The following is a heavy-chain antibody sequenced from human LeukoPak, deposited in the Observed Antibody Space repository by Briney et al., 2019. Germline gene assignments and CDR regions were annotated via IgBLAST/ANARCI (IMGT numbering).Heavy chain of an antibody. CDR1: GIIFSNYW. Sequence: GGSLRLSCAASGIIFSNYWMHWVRQAPGKGLVWVSRINRDGSSTSYADSVRGRFTISRDNAKNTLYLQMNSLRAEDTAVYYCARGGGYSYGSFDYWGQGTLVTVSS. D-gene: IGHD5-18*01. CDR2: INRDGSST. CDR3: ARGGGYSYGSFDY. V-gene: IGHV3-74*01. J-gene: IGHJ4*02.